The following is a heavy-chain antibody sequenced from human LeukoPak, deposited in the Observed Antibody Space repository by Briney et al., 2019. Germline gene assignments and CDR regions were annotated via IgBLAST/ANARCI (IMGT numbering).Heavy chain of an antibody. CDR1: GGTFSSYA. Sequence: GASVKVSCKASGGTFSSYAISWVRQAPGQGLEWMGGIIPIFGTANYAQKFQGRVTITTDESTSTAYMELSSLRSEDTAVYYSASGGRGYNCSYRVGDYYYYMDVWGKGTTVTVSS. D-gene: IGHD5-24*01. V-gene: IGHV1-69*05. CDR3: ASGGRGYNCSYRVGDYYYYMDV. J-gene: IGHJ6*03. CDR2: IIPIFGTA.